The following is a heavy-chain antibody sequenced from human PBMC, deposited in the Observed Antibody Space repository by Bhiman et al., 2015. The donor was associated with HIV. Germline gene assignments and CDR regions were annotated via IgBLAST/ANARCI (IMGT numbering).Heavy chain of an antibody. CDR2: ISASGHAT. V-gene: IGHV3-23*01. D-gene: IGHD1-26*01. CDR3: VKPKVKGRATVGFDY. Sequence: EVQLLESGGGLVQPGGSLRLSCEGFGFIFVDYAMGWVRQAPGKGLEWVSIISASGHATYYADSVRGRVSTSRDNSKNTVYLQMNSLRSEDTAVYFCVKPKVKGRATVGFDYWGQGTLVTVSS. J-gene: IGHJ4*02. CDR1: GFIFVDYA.